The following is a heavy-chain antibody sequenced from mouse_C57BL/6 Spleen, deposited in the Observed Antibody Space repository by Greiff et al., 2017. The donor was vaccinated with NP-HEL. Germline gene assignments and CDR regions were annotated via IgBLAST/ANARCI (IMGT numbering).Heavy chain of an antibody. Sequence: VKLVESGPELVKPGASVKISCKASGYAFSSSWMNWVKQRPGKGLEWIGRIYPGDGDTNYNGKFKGKATLTADKSSSTAYMQLSSLTSEDSAVYFCARSNYGSRAWFAYWGQGTLVTVSA. V-gene: IGHV1-82*01. CDR1: GYAFSSSW. D-gene: IGHD1-1*01. J-gene: IGHJ3*01. CDR2: IYPGDGDT. CDR3: ARSNYGSRAWFAY.